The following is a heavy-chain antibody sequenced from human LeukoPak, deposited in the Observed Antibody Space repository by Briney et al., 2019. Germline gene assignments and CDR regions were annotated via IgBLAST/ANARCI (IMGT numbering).Heavy chain of an antibody. V-gene: IGHV4-59*08. J-gene: IGHJ6*03. CDR1: GGSISSYY. D-gene: IGHD5-12*01. Sequence: SETLSLTCTVSGGSISSYYWTRIRQPPGKGLEWIGYIYYSGNTSYNPSLKSRVTISVDTSKNQFSLKLSSVTAADTAVYYCARTPRGYSGYLSFYYYTDVWGKGTTVTVSS. CDR2: IYYSGNT. CDR3: ARTPRGYSGYLSFYYYTDV.